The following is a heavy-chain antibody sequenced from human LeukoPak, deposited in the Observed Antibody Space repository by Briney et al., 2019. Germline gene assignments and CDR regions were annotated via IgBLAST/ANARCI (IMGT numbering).Heavy chain of an antibody. Sequence: PSETLSLTCAVYGGSFSGYYWSWIRQPPGKGLEWIASMYHSGSTYYNPSLKSRVTISVDTSNNQFSLKLNSVTAADTAVYYCARVVSGSYYVYYYTDVWGKGATVTVSS. J-gene: IGHJ6*03. D-gene: IGHD1-26*01. CDR3: ARVVSGSYYVYYYTDV. V-gene: IGHV4-34*01. CDR1: GGSFSGYY. CDR2: MYHSGST.